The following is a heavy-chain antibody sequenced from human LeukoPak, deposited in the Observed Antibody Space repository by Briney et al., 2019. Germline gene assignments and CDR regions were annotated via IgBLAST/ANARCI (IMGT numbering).Heavy chain of an antibody. Sequence: GGSLRLSCAASGFTFSSYGMSWVRQAPGKGLEWVSAISGSGGSTYYADSVKGRFTISRDNSKNTLYLQMNSLRAEDTAVYYCAKDSPSSYSSGWSAFDYWGQGTLVTVSS. CDR2: ISGSGGST. J-gene: IGHJ4*02. CDR1: GFTFSSYG. D-gene: IGHD6-19*01. V-gene: IGHV3-23*01. CDR3: AKDSPSSYSSGWSAFDY.